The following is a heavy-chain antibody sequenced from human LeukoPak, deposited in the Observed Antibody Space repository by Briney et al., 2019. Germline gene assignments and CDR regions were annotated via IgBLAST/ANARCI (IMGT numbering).Heavy chain of an antibody. Sequence: GGSLRLSCAVSGLTFNSYWMPWVRQAPGKGLEWVANIKQDGSEKFYVGSVKGRFTISRDNAKNSLYLHMNSLRPEDTAVYYCATDTHYFDRQPTDYWGQGTLVTVSS. J-gene: IGHJ4*02. D-gene: IGHD3-9*01. CDR2: IKQDGSEK. V-gene: IGHV3-7*01. CDR1: GLTFNSYW. CDR3: ATDTHYFDRQPTDY.